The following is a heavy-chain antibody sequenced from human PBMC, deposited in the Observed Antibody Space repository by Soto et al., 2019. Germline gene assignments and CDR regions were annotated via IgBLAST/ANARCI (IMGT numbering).Heavy chain of an antibody. CDR1: GASINSDY. Sequence: PSETLSLTCTVSGASINSDYWSLIRQSPGKGLEWIGYIYHMGGTDYNPSLKSRVTISIDKTKNQFSLNLRSVGDADTAVYFSSRCAYSSGFNGLDPWGPG. CDR2: IYHMGGT. V-gene: IGHV4-59*03. D-gene: IGHD2-21*01. CDR3: SRCAYSSGFNGLDP. J-gene: IGHJ5*02.